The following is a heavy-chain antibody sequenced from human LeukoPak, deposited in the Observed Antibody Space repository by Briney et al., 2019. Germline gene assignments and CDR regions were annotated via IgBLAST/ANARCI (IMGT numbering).Heavy chain of an antibody. CDR3: ARDLSSMVRGVDGFDY. J-gene: IGHJ4*02. D-gene: IGHD3-10*01. Sequence: GGSLRLSCAASGFTFSSYEMNWVRQAPGKGLEWVSYISNSGSIRKCADSVKGRFTISRDNAKNSLYLQMNSLRAEDTAVYYCARDLSSMVRGVDGFDYWGQGTLVTVSS. CDR2: ISNSGSIR. CDR1: GFTFSSYE. V-gene: IGHV3-48*03.